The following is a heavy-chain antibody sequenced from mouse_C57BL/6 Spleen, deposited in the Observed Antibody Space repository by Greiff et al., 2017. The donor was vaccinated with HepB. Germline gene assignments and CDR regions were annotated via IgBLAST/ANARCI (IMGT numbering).Heavy chain of an antibody. Sequence: VQLQQSGAELVRPGSSVKLSCKASGYPFTSYWMHWVKQRPIQGLEWIGNIDPSDSETHYNQKFKDKATLTVDKSSSTAYMQLSSLTSADSAVYYCARRSSGRGLAYWGQGTLVTVSA. CDR2: IDPSDSET. V-gene: IGHV1-52*01. D-gene: IGHD3-2*02. CDR3: ARRSSGRGLAY. J-gene: IGHJ3*01. CDR1: GYPFTSYW.